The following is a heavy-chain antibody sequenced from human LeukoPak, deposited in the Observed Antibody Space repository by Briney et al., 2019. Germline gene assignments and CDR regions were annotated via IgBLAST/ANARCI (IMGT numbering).Heavy chain of an antibody. CDR2: IYPGDSDT. J-gene: IGHJ3*02. CDR1: GYSFTNYW. V-gene: IGHV5-51*01. CDR3: ARRGTYCSGGSCLDI. D-gene: IGHD2-15*01. Sequence: GESLQISCKGSGYSFTNYWIGWVRQMPGKGLEWMGIIYPGDSDTRYSPSFQGQVTISADKSISTAYLQWSSLKASDTAMYYCARRGTYCSGGSCLDIWGQGTMVTVSS.